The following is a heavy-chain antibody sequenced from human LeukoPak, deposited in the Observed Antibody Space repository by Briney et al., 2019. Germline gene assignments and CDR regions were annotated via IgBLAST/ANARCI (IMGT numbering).Heavy chain of an antibody. V-gene: IGHV4-39*01. Sequence: SETLSLTCTVSGGSISTSSYYWGWIRQPPGKGLEWIGSIYYSGSTYYNPSLKSRVTISVDTSKNQFSLKPTSVTAADTAVYYCARHATARVVVAATGDYWGQGTLVTVSS. D-gene: IGHD2-15*01. CDR2: IYYSGST. CDR3: ARHATARVVVAATGDY. J-gene: IGHJ4*02. CDR1: GGSISTSSYY.